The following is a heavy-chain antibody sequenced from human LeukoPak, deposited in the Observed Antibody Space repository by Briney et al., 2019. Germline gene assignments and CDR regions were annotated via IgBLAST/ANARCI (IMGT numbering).Heavy chain of an antibody. V-gene: IGHV3-48*02. D-gene: IGHD1-26*01. CDR2: ISGGTFTI. Sequence: GGSLRLSCAASGFTFSSYRMNWVRQAPGKGLEWVSYISGGTFTIYYADSVKGRFTISRDNAKNLLYLQMNGLRDEDTAVYYCARDLISGPYTFDYWGRGTLVTVSS. CDR1: GFTFSSYR. CDR3: ARDLISGPYTFDY. J-gene: IGHJ4*02.